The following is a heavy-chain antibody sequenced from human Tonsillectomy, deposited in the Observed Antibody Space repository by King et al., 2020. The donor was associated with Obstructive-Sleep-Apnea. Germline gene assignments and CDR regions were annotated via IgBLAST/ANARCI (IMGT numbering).Heavy chain of an antibody. D-gene: IGHD2-2*02. CDR3: ARAPPKDIVVVPAAIWFWFDP. J-gene: IGHJ5*02. CDR2: ISAYNGNT. Sequence: VQLVESGAEVKKPGASVKVSCKASGYTFTSYGISWVRQAPGQGLEWMGWISAYNGNTNYAQKLQGRVTMTTDTSTSTAYMELRSLRSDDTAVYCCARAPPKDIVVVPAAIWFWFDPWGQGTLVTVSS. V-gene: IGHV1-18*01. CDR1: GYTFTSYG.